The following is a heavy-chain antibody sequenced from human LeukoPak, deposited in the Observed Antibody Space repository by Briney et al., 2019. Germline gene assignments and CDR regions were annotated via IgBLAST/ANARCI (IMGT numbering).Heavy chain of an antibody. CDR2: INPNRGGT. CDR3: ARAEKCTNGVCGLTGIDY. Sequence: ASVKVSCKASAYTFTGYYLHWVRQAPGQGLEWMGRINPNRGGTNYAQRFQGRVTMTRDTSISTAYMELSGLRSDDTAVYYCARAEKCTNGVCGLTGIDYWGQGTLVTVSS. J-gene: IGHJ4*02. V-gene: IGHV1-2*06. D-gene: IGHD2-8*01. CDR1: AYTFTGYY.